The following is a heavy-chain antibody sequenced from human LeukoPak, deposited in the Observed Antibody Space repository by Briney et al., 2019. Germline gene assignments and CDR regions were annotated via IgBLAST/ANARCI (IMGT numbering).Heavy chain of an antibody. CDR2: IYYSGRT. V-gene: IGHV4-59*12. D-gene: IGHD6-13*01. Sequence: PSETLSLTCTVSGASISNYYWSWIRQPPGKGLEWIGYIYYSGRTNYNPSLKGRVTISVGSSKNQFSLNLSSVTAADTAVYYCASSIAAAGTGLWGQGTLVTVSS. CDR1: GASISNYY. CDR3: ASSIAAAGTGL. J-gene: IGHJ4*02.